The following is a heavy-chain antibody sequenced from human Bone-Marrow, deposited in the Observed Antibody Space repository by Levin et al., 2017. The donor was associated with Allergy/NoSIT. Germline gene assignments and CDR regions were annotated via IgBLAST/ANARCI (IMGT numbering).Heavy chain of an antibody. J-gene: IGHJ4*02. CDR1: GHTLNELS. CDR3: VAEGADQGVPQRYFES. D-gene: IGHD3-10*01. CDR2: FDREDGQS. Sequence: ASVKVSCKVSGHTLNELSIHWVRQAPGKGPEWMGGFDREDGQSLYAQKFQGRVIVTEDISADTTFMEMTSLRSDDTAVYYCVAEGADQGVPQRYFESWGQGTRVTVSS. V-gene: IGHV1-24*01.